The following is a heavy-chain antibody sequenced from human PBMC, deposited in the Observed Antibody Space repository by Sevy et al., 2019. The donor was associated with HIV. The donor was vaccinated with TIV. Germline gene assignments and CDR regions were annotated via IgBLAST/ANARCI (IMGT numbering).Heavy chain of an antibody. CDR2: ISSSSSYI. D-gene: IGHD2-15*01. CDR1: GFTFSSYS. Sequence: GGSPRLSCAASGFTFSSYSMNWVRQAPGKGLEWVSSISSSSSYIYYADSVKARFTISRVNAKNSQYLQMNSLRAEDTAVYYGASEYCSGGSCYSSYYYGMDVWGQGTTVTVSS. V-gene: IGHV3-21*01. CDR3: ASEYCSGGSCYSSYYYGMDV. J-gene: IGHJ6*02.